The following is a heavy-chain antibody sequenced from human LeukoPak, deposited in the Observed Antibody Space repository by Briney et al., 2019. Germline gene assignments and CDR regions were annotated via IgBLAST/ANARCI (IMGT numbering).Heavy chain of an antibody. V-gene: IGHV4-59*08. CDR1: GGSISNYY. J-gene: IGHJ6*03. Sequence: SETLSLTCTVSGGSISNYYWSWIRQRPGKGLEWIGYFYYTGSTNYNPSLKSRVTISVDTSKNQFSLKLSSVTAADTAVYYCARGRDYSNYDYYYYYMDVWGKGTTVTVSS. D-gene: IGHD4-11*01. CDR3: ARGRDYSNYDYYYYYMDV. CDR2: FYYTGST.